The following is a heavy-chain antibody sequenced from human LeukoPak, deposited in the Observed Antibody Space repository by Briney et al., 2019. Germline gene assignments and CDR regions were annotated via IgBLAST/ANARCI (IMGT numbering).Heavy chain of an antibody. CDR3: ARDPQLLWFGELSPFDY. D-gene: IGHD3-10*01. Sequence: GGSLRLSCAASGFTFSSYEMNWVRQAPGKGLEWVSYISSSGSTIYYADSVKGRFTISRDNSKNTLYLQMNSLRAEDTAVYYCARDPQLLWFGELSPFDYWGQGTLVTVSS. J-gene: IGHJ4*02. CDR1: GFTFSSYE. CDR2: ISSSGSTI. V-gene: IGHV3-48*03.